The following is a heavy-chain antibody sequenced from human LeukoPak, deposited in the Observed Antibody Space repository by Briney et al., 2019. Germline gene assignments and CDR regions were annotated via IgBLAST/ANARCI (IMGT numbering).Heavy chain of an antibody. Sequence: SETLSLTCAVYGGSFSGYYWGWIRQPPEKGLEWIGEINHSGSTNYNPSLKSRVTISVDTSKNQFSLKLSSVTAADTAVYYCAGCRGGGWQNYFDTWGQGTLVTVSS. CDR2: INHSGST. CDR3: AGCRGGGWQNYFDT. CDR1: GGSFSGYY. V-gene: IGHV4-34*01. D-gene: IGHD2-15*01. J-gene: IGHJ5*02.